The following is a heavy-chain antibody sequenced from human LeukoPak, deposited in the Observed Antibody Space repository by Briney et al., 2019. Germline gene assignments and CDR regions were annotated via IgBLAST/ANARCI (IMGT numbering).Heavy chain of an antibody. CDR1: GGSISGYY. J-gene: IGHJ4*02. V-gene: IGHV4-4*07. CDR2: IFTSGST. Sequence: SETLSLTCTVSGGSISGYYWSWIRQPAGKGLEWIGRIFTSGSTNYNPSLKSRVTISVDTSKNQFSLKLSSVTAADTAVYYCARVHFDILTGYHEDYWGQGTLVTVSS. CDR3: ARVHFDILTGYHEDY. D-gene: IGHD3-9*01.